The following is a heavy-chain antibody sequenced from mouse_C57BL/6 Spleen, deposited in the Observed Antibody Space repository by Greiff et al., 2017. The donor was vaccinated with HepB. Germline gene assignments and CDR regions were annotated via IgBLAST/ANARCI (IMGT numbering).Heavy chain of an antibody. V-gene: IGHV1-4*01. D-gene: IGHD2-12*01. CDR2: INPSSGYT. J-gene: IGHJ4*01. CDR3: AREGNIVTTTENAMDY. CDR1: GYTFTSYT. Sequence: VQLQQSGAELARPGASVKMSCKASGYTFTSYTMHWVKQRPGQGLEWIGYINPSSGYTKYNQKFKDKATLTADKSSSTAYMQLSSLTSEDSAVLYCAREGNIVTTTENAMDYWGQGTSVTVSS.